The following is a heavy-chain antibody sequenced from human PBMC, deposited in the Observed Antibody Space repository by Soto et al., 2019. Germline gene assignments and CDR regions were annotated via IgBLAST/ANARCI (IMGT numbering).Heavy chain of an antibody. CDR2: INPNSGGT. Sequence: QVQLVQSGAEVKKPGASVKVSCKASGYTFTGYYMHWVRQAPGQGLEWMGWINPNSGGTNYAQKFQGWVTMTRDTSISTAYMELSRLRSDDTAVYYCARSTSVDYSDYGMDVWGQGTTVTVSS. CDR1: GYTFTGYY. D-gene: IGHD4-4*01. V-gene: IGHV1-2*04. J-gene: IGHJ6*02. CDR3: ARSTSVDYSDYGMDV.